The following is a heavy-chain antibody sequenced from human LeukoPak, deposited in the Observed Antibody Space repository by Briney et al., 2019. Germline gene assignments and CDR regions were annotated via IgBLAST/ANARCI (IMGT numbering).Heavy chain of an antibody. V-gene: IGHV3-23*01. D-gene: IGHD3-10*01. CDR2: ISGSGGST. CDR1: GFTFSSYS. CDR3: AKEAVLLWFGESFDY. Sequence: GGSLRLSCAASGFTFSSYSMNWVRQAPGKGLEWVSAISGSGGSTYYADSVKGRFTISRDNSKNTLYLQMNSLRAEDTAVYYCAKEAVLLWFGESFDYWGQGTLVTVSS. J-gene: IGHJ4*02.